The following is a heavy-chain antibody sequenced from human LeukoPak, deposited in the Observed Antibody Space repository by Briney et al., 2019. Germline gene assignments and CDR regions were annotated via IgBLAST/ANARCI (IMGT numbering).Heavy chain of an antibody. CDR3: ARHAPIKTTVTTSHAFDI. D-gene: IGHD4-17*01. J-gene: IGHJ3*02. CDR2: IYYRGIT. CDR1: GGSISSSNW. V-gene: IGHV4-4*02. Sequence: SGTLPLTCAVSGGSISSSNWRRWVRQPPGKGLEWIGEIYYRGITTYYPPLKSRVTISVDTSKNQFSLRLSSVTAADTAVYYCARHAPIKTTVTTSHAFDIWGQVTMVTVSS.